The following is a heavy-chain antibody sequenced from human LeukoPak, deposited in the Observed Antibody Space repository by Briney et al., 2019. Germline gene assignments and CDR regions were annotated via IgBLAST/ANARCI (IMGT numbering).Heavy chain of an antibody. CDR2: ISYDGSNK. D-gene: IGHD2-21*01. Sequence: PGGSLRLSCAASGFTFTNYAMSWVRQAPGKGLEWVAVISYDGSNKYYADSVKGRFTISRDNSKNTLYLQMNSLRAEDTAVYYCAKDRRDSGTAVDYWGQGTLVTVSS. J-gene: IGHJ4*02. CDR1: GFTFTNYA. V-gene: IGHV3-30*18. CDR3: AKDRRDSGTAVDY.